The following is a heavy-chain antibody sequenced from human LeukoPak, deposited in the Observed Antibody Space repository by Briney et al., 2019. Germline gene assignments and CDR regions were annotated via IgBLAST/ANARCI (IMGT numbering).Heavy chain of an antibody. J-gene: IGHJ3*02. CDR3: ARDLALVAATSTFDI. CDR1: GYTFTSYY. D-gene: IGHD2-15*01. Sequence: ASVKVSCKASGYTFTSYYMHWVRQAPGQGLEWMGIINPSGGSTSYAQKFQGRVTMTRDTSTSTVYMELSSLRSEDTAVYYCARDLALVAATSTFDIWGQGTMVTVSS. CDR2: INPSGGST. V-gene: IGHV1-46*01.